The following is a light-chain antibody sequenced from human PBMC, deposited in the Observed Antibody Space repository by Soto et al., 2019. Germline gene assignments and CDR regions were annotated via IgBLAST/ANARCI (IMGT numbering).Light chain of an antibody. Sequence: QSVLTQPPSVSAAPGQKVTISCSGSRSNIGNNYVSWYQQVPGTAPKLLIYDSNKRPSGIPDRFSGSKSGTSATLGITGLQTGDEADYYCGAWDNSLSAGVFGGGTQLTVL. V-gene: IGLV1-51*01. J-gene: IGLJ3*02. CDR1: RSNIGNNY. CDR3: GAWDNSLSAGV. CDR2: DSN.